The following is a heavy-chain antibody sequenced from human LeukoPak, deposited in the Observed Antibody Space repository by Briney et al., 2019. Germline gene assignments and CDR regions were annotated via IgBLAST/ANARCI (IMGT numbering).Heavy chain of an antibody. V-gene: IGHV4-59*08. CDR1: GGSLSSYY. CDR3: ARHNYDDYVFDI. CDR2: INYSGSA. D-gene: IGHD4-17*01. J-gene: IGHJ3*02. Sequence: PSETLSLTCTVSGGSLSSYYISWIRQSPGKGLEWIAYINYSGSASYNPSLKSRVTMSVDTSKQSSLSLSSVTAAATAVYYCARHNYDDYVFDIWGQGTKVTVSS.